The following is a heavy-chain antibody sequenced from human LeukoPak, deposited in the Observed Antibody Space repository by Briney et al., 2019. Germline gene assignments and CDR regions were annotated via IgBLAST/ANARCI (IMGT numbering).Heavy chain of an antibody. V-gene: IGHV1-69*01. CDR2: IIPIFGTA. D-gene: IGHD5-18*01. CDR3: ARYSDGTLDY. Sequence: GASVKVSCKASGGTFSSYAISWVRPAPGQGLEWMGGIIPIFGTANYAQKFQGRVTITADESTSTAYMEPSSLRSEDTAVYYCARYSDGTLDYWGQGTLVTVSS. J-gene: IGHJ4*02. CDR1: GGTFSSYA.